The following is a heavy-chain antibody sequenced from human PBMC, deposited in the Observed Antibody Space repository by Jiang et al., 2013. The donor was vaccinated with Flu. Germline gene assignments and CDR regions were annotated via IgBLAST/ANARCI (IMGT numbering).Heavy chain of an antibody. D-gene: IGHD3/OR15-3a*01. Sequence: SLTCTVSGDSISSNSYYWGWVRQPPGKGLEWIGTIYYTGSTYYNPSLKSRVTISLDTSKNRFSLKLNSVTAADTAVYYCASQPGLSFDSWGQGILVIVSS. J-gene: IGHJ4*02. CDR2: IYYTGST. CDR1: GDSISSNSYY. V-gene: IGHV4-39*01. CDR3: ASQPGLSFDS.